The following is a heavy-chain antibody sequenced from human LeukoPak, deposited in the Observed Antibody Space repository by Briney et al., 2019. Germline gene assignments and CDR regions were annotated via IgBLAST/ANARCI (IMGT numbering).Heavy chain of an antibody. CDR2: IKEDGSEK. CDR1: GFTFSTYW. Sequence: GGSLRLSCAASGFTFSTYWITWVRQVPGKGLEWVANIKEDGSEKYYVDSVKGRFTISRDNAKSSLYLQMDSLRAEDTAVYYCARDLLGWELHYFDYWGLGTLVTVSS. V-gene: IGHV3-7*01. J-gene: IGHJ4*02. CDR3: ARDLLGWELHYFDY. D-gene: IGHD1-26*01.